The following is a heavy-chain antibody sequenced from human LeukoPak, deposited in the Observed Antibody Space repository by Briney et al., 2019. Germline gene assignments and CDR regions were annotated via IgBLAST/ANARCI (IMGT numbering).Heavy chain of an antibody. D-gene: IGHD2-15*01. CDR2: IKEDGSEK. CDR1: GIIVSRYW. CDR3: ARDLGVCSGGTCYPVYDY. J-gene: IGHJ4*02. Sequence: GGSLRLSCAVSGIIVSRYWMTWVRQAPGKGLEWVADIKEDGSEKHYVDSVKGRFTISRDNAENSLYLQMNSLRAEDTAIYYCARDLGVCSGGTCYPVYDYWGQGIPVTVSS. V-gene: IGHV3-7*01.